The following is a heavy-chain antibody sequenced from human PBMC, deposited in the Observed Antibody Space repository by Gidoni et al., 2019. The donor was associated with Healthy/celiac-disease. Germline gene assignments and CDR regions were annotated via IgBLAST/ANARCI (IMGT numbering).Heavy chain of an antibody. Sequence: QVQLLRSGAEVKKPGAAVKVSCTASGYTFTSYYIHWVRPPPGQGLDWMGIINPSGGSTSYAKKFQGRVTMTRDTFTSTVYMELSSLRSEDTAVYYCARDFSPLGYCSGGSCYSNYYYYGMDVWGQGTTVTVSS. CDR1: GYTFTSYY. J-gene: IGHJ6*02. CDR2: INPSGGST. CDR3: ARDFSPLGYCSGGSCYSNYYYYGMDV. V-gene: IGHV1-46*01. D-gene: IGHD2-15*01.